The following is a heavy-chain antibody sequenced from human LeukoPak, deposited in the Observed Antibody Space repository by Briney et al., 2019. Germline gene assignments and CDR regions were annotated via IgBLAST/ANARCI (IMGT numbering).Heavy chain of an antibody. CDR2: IKSKTNGGTT. D-gene: IGHD3-22*01. V-gene: IGHV3-15*05. CDR3: TTVGLSGYYDSNGYHYFDY. Sequence: PGGSQRLSCAASGFTFSNAWMSWVRQAPGKGLEWVGRIKSKTNGGTTDYAAPVRGRFIISRDDSNNILYLQMNSLKNEDTAVYYCTTVGLSGYYDSNGYHYFDYWGQGTLVTVSS. J-gene: IGHJ4*02. CDR1: GFTFSNAW.